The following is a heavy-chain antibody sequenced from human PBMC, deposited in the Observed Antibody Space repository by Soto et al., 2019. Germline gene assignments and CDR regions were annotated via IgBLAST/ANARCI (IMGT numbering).Heavy chain of an antibody. CDR2: ISSTTHYI. V-gene: IGHV3-21*06. J-gene: IGHJ4*02. Sequence: PGGSLRLSCAASVFTFTRYSMSWVRQAPGKGLEWVSSISSTTHYIYYADSMRGRFTISRDNAKNAVYLEMNSLRAEDTAVYYCARESEDLTSNFDYWGQGTLVTVSS. CDR1: VFTFTRYS. CDR3: ARESEDLTSNFDY.